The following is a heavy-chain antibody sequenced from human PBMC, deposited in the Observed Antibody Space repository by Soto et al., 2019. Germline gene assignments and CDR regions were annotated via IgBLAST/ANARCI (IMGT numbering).Heavy chain of an antibody. CDR1: GGSITSGDYY. V-gene: IGHV4-30-4*01. D-gene: IGHD7-27*01. J-gene: IGHJ4*02. CDR2: IFYSGST. CDR3: ARRWGRTFDY. Sequence: SETLSLTCTVSGGSITSGDYYWSWIRQPPGKGLEWIAYIFYSGSTYYNPSLKSRVSLSVDTSKNQFSLKLNSVTAADTAVYYCARRWGRTFDYWGQGTLVTVSS.